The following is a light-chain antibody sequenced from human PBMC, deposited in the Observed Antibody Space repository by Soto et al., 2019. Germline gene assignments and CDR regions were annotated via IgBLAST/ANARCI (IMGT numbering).Light chain of an antibody. CDR1: QTVRSSY. CDR3: QRYGSSPVT. V-gene: IGKV3-20*01. CDR2: GAS. Sequence: EIGLTQSPGTLSFSPGERATLSCRASQTVRSSYLAWYQQKPGQPPTLLIYGASRRATGIADRFSGSGSGTDFTLTISRLEPEDFAVYYCQRYGSSPVTFGQGTKVEL. J-gene: IGKJ1*01.